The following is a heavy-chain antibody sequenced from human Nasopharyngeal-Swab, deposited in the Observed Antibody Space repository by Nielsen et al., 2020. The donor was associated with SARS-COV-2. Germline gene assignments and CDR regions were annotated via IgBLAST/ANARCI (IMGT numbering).Heavy chain of an antibody. CDR1: GGTFSSYA. D-gene: IGHD1-1*01. Sequence: SVKVSCKASGGTFSSYAISWVRQAPGQGLEWMGGIIPIFGTANYAQKFQGRVTITADEPTSTAYMELSSLRSEDTAVYYCARDGYGNGAFDIWGQGTMVTVSS. V-gene: IGHV1-69*13. CDR3: ARDGYGNGAFDI. J-gene: IGHJ3*02. CDR2: IIPIFGTA.